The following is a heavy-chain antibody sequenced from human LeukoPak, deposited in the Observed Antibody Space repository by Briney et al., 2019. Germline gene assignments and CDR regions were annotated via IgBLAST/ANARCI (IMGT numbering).Heavy chain of an antibody. D-gene: IGHD6-13*01. CDR1: GFTFSSYS. Sequence: GGSLRLSCAASGFTFSSYSMNWGRRAPGNGLEWVSSISSSSSYIYYADSVKGRFTITRDNAKNSLYLQMNSLRAEDTAVYYCARIRVDAFDIWGQGTMVTVSS. CDR2: ISSSSSYI. CDR3: ARIRVDAFDI. V-gene: IGHV3-21*01. J-gene: IGHJ3*02.